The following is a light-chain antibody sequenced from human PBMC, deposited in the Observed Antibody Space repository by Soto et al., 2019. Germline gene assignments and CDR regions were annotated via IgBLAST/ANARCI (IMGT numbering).Light chain of an antibody. J-gene: IGKJ1*01. V-gene: IGKV1-5*01. CDR1: QSMSTW. CDR2: DAS. CDR3: QQYNSYSWT. Sequence: DNQMTQSPSTLSASVGDRVTITCRASQSMSTWLAWYQQKPGKAPKVLIYDASTLGSGVPSRFSGSGSGTEFTLTINSLQPDDFATYYCQQYNSYSWTFGRGTKVDIK.